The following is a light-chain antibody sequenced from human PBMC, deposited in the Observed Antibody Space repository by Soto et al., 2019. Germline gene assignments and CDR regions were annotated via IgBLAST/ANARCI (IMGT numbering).Light chain of an antibody. J-gene: IGKJ1*01. Sequence: IRMSQSPASLSASVGDRVTITCRASQSISFYLDWYRQKPGKARKLLIYTASNVQSGVPSMISGSGSGTDFTLTISSLQPEDFATYYCQQSYNMPRTFGQGTKVDIK. CDR3: QQSYNMPRT. V-gene: IGKV1-39*01. CDR2: TAS. CDR1: QSISFY.